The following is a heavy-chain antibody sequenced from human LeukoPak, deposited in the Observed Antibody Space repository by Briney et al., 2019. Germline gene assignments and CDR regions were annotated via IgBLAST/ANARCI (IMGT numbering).Heavy chain of an antibody. D-gene: IGHD3-9*01. Sequence: SETLSLTCAVYRGSFSGYYWSWIRQPPGKGLEWIGEINHSGSTNYNPSLKSRVTISVDTSKNQFSLKLSSVTAADTAVYYCARASPELRYFDWSYYYYYYMDVWGKGTTVTVSS. CDR1: RGSFSGYY. CDR3: ARASPELRYFDWSYYYYYYMDV. J-gene: IGHJ6*03. V-gene: IGHV4-34*01. CDR2: INHSGST.